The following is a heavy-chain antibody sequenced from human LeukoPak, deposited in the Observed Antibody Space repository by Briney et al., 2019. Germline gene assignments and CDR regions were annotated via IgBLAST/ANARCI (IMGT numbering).Heavy chain of an antibody. CDR1: GFSFRNSW. CDR3: ARLNWDDGEVSGFDQ. V-gene: IGHV3-7*01. D-gene: IGHD1-26*01. CDR2: IEQDATEI. Sequence: GGSLRLSCAASGFSFRNSWMSWVRQAPGKGLEWVANIEQDATEIYYADSVKGRLTISRDNARKSLFLQMSILRVEDTALYYCARLNWDDGEVSGFDQWGQGILVTVSS. J-gene: IGHJ5*02.